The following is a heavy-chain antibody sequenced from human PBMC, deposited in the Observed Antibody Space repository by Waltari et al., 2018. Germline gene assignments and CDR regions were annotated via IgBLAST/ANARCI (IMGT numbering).Heavy chain of an antibody. CDR3: ARGGTIGATHLDF. D-gene: IGHD1-26*01. V-gene: IGHV3-53*01. Sequence: EVQLVESGGALIQPGGSLRLSCAASGFPVSSPYMNWVRQAPGKGREWVSVISTGGSTYYADSVKGRFAISRDTSKNTLSLQMDSLRAEDTAVYYCARGGTIGATHLDFWGQGTLVTVSS. CDR2: ISTGGST. J-gene: IGHJ4*02. CDR1: GFPVSSPY.